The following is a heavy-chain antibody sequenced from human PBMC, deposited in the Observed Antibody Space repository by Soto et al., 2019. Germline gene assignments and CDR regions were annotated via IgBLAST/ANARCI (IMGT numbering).Heavy chain of an antibody. Sequence: QVQLVESGGGVVQPGRSLRLSCAASGFTFSSYGMHWVRQAPGKGLVWVAVIWYDGSNKYYADSVKGRFTISRDNSKNTLYLQMNSLRAEDTAVYYCARDPSQSNYDFWSGSGEYYFDYWGQGTLVTVSS. CDR3: ARDPSQSNYDFWSGSGEYYFDY. V-gene: IGHV3-33*01. CDR1: GFTFSSYG. D-gene: IGHD3-3*01. J-gene: IGHJ4*02. CDR2: IWYDGSNK.